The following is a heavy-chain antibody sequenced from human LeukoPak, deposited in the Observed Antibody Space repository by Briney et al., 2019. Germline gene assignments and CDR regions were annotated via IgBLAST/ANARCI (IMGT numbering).Heavy chain of an antibody. CDR1: GGAISSTAYY. V-gene: IGHV4-39*01. Sequence: KPSETLSLTCNVSGGAISSTAYYWGWIRQPPRKGLEWIGSIYYSGSTYYNPSLKSRFTISVDTSNNQFSLKLNSVTAADTALYYCARHPPYGSRNWGAYYFDSWGQGTLVTVSS. CDR2: IYYSGST. CDR3: ARHPPYGSRNWGAYYFDS. D-gene: IGHD3-10*01. J-gene: IGHJ4*02.